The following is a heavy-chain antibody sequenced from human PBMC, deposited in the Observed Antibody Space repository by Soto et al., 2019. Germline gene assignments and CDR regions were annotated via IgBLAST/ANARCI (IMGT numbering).Heavy chain of an antibody. V-gene: IGHV3-23*01. CDR3: GSRLTDFYDY. J-gene: IGHJ4*02. CDR2: IDGNSGTGT. D-gene: IGHD2-21*02. Sequence: GGSLRLSCAASGITFSSYAMSWVRQAPGKGLEWVSSIDGNSGTGTYYADSVKGRFTISRDNSKNTLYLQMDSLIAEDTAVYYCGSRLTDFYDYWGQGTRVTVSS. CDR1: GITFSSYA.